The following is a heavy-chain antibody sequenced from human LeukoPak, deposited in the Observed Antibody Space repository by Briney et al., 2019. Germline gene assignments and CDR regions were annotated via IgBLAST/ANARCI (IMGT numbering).Heavy chain of an antibody. Sequence: PGGSLRLSCAASGFTFSSYGMHWVRQAPGKWLEWVAVIWYDGSNKYYADSVKGRFTISRDNSKNTLYLQMNSLRAEDTVMYYCAKDRYCSGGSCYYFDYWGQGTLVTVSS. V-gene: IGHV3-33*06. D-gene: IGHD2-15*01. CDR3: AKDRYCSGGSCYYFDY. J-gene: IGHJ4*02. CDR2: IWYDGSNK. CDR1: GFTFSSYG.